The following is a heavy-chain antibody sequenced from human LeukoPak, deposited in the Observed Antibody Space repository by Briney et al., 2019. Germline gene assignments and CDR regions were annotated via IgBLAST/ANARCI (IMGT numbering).Heavy chain of an antibody. CDR3: ATEGQTYYFDN. V-gene: IGHV1-69*01. CDR1: GGTFSRYG. CDR2: IIPLFGTA. Sequence: SVKVSCKASGGTFSRYGISWVRQAPGQGLEWLGGIIPLFGTANYAQKFQGRVTITADESTSTAYMELNSLRSQDTALYYCATEGQTYYFDNWGQGTLVTVSS. J-gene: IGHJ4*02.